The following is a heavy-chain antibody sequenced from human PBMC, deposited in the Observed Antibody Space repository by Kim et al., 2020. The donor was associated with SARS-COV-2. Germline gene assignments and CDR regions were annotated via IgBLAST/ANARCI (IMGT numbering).Heavy chain of an antibody. Sequence: GGSLRLSCAASRFTFSSYGLHWVRQAPGKGLEWVAVIWYDGSNKYHADSVKGRFTISRDNSKNTLYLQMNNLRAEDTAVYYCAKERRTDCSGGSCHLEYWGEGAPVTASS. V-gene: IGHV3-33*06. D-gene: IGHD2-15*01. J-gene: IGHJ4*02. CDR1: RFTFSSYG. CDR2: IWYDGSNK. CDR3: AKERRTDCSGGSCHLEY.